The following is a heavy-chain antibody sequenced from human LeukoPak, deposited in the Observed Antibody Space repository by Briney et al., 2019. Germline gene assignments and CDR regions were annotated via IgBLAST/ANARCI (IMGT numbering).Heavy chain of an antibody. D-gene: IGHD4-17*01. CDR2: IYYSGST. CDR3: ARDILLTVTTKPYNWFDP. Sequence: KPSQTLSLTCTVSGGSISSSSYYWGWIRQPPGKGLEWIGSIYYSGSTYYNPSLKSRVTISVDTSKNQFSLKLSSVTAADTAVYYCARDILLTVTTKPYNWFDPWGQGTLVTVSS. J-gene: IGHJ5*02. CDR1: GGSISSSSYY. V-gene: IGHV4-39*07.